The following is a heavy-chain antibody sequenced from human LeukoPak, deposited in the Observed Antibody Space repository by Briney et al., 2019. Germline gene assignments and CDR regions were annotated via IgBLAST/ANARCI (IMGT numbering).Heavy chain of an antibody. CDR1: GGSISSYY. V-gene: IGHV4-59*12. Sequence: SETLSLTCTVSGGSISSYYWSWIRQPPGKGLEWIGYIYYSGSTNYNPSLKSRVTISVDTSKNTLYLQMNSLRVEDTAVYYCARGYNYVNDFDYWGQGTLVSVSS. CDR3: ARGYNYVNDFDY. D-gene: IGHD5-18*01. J-gene: IGHJ4*02. CDR2: IYYSGST.